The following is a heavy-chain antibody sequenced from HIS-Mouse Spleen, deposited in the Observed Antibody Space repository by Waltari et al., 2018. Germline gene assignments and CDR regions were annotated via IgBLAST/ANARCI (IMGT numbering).Heavy chain of an antibody. Sequence: QLQLQESGPGLVKPSETLSLTCTVSGGSISSSSYYWGWIRQPPGKGLEWIGSIYYSGSTYYTPSLQRRVTISVDTSKNQFSLKLSSVTAADTAVYYCAREIPYSSSWYDWYFDLWGRGTLVTVSS. CDR3: AREIPYSSSWYDWYFDL. CDR1: GGSISSSSYY. J-gene: IGHJ2*01. CDR2: IYYSGST. V-gene: IGHV4-39*07. D-gene: IGHD6-13*01.